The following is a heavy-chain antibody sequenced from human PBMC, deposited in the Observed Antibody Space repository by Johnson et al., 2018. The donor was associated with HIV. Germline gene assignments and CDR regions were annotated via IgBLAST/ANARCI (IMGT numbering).Heavy chain of an antibody. CDR3: AKGGGTSGAAVLVAFDI. D-gene: IGHD2-2*01. V-gene: IGHV3-23*04. J-gene: IGHJ3*02. CDR1: GFTFSSYA. CDR2: ISGSGGST. Sequence: VHLVESGGGLVQPGGSLRLSCAASGFTFSSYAMSWVRQAPGKGLEWVSAISGSGGSTYYADSVKGRFTISRDNSKNTLYLQMNSLRAEDTAVYYWAKGGGTSGAAVLVAFDIWGQGTMVTVSS.